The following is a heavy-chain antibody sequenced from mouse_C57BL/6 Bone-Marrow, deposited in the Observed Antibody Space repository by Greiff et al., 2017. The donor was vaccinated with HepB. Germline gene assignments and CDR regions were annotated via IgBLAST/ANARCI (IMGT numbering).Heavy chain of an antibody. J-gene: IGHJ2*01. D-gene: IGHD1-1*01. CDR1: GYAFSSYW. Sequence: VQLQQSGAELVKPGASVKISCKASGYAFSSYWMNWVKQRPGKGLEWIGQIYPGDGDTNYNGKFKGKATLTADKSSSTAYMQLSSLTSEDSAVYFCARSTYYYGSSGYWGQGTTLTVSS. CDR2: IYPGDGDT. CDR3: ARSTYYYGSSGY. V-gene: IGHV1-80*01.